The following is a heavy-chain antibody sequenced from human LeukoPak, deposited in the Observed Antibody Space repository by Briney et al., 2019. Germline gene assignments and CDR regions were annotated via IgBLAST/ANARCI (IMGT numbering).Heavy chain of an antibody. V-gene: IGHV4-59*01. J-gene: IGHJ4*02. CDR2: IYYSGST. Sequence: KTSETLSLTCAVSGDSISGSYWSWIRQPPGKGLEWIGYIYYSGSTNYNPSLKSRVTISVDTSKNQFSLKLSSVTAADTAVYYCASLVAATRFDYWGQGTLVTVSS. CDR1: GDSISGSY. D-gene: IGHD2-15*01. CDR3: ASLVAATRFDY.